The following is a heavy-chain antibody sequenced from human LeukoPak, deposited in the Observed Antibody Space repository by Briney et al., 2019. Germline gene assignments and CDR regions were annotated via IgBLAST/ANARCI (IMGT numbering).Heavy chain of an antibody. CDR2: ISSSSSYI. CDR1: GFTFSSYS. J-gene: IGHJ4*02. D-gene: IGHD3-3*01. CDR3: AKVILEWLLFY. Sequence: GGSLRLSCAASGFTFSSYSMTWVRQAPGKGLEWVSSISSSSSYIYYADSVKGRFTISRDNAKNSLYLQMNSLRAEDTAVYYCAKVILEWLLFYWGQGTLVTVSS. V-gene: IGHV3-21*04.